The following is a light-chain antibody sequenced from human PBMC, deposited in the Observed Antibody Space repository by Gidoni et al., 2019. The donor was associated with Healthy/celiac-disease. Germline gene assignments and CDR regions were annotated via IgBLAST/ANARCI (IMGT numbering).Light chain of an antibody. CDR3: MQALHTPLT. V-gene: IGKV2-28*01. J-gene: IGKJ4*01. Sequence: EIVMTQSPLSLPVTPVEPASISCRSSQSLLHSNGYNYLDWYLQKPGQSPQLLIYLGSNQASGVPDRFSGSGSGTDFTLKISRVEAEDVGVYYCMQALHTPLTFGGGTKVEIK. CDR2: LGS. CDR1: QSLLHSNGYNY.